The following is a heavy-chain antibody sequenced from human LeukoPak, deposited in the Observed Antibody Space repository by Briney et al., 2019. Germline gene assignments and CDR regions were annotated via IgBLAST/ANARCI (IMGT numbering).Heavy chain of an antibody. CDR3: ARDSYDSSGYRGYYYYGMDV. CDR1: GFTFSSYS. Sequence: GGSLRLSCAASGFTFSSYSMNWVRQAPGKGLEWVSSISSSSSYIYYADSVKGRFTFSRDNAKNSLYLQMNSLRAEDTAVYYCARDSYDSSGYRGYYYYGMDVWGQGTTVTVSS. V-gene: IGHV3-21*01. CDR2: ISSSSSYI. D-gene: IGHD3-22*01. J-gene: IGHJ6*02.